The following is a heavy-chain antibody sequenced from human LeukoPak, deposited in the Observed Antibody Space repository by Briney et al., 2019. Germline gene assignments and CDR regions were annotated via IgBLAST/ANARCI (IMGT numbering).Heavy chain of an antibody. D-gene: IGHD2-2*01. CDR1: GFTFSSYA. CDR2: ISYDGSNK. J-gene: IGHJ4*02. V-gene: IGHV3-30-3*01. CDR3: ARDAFSSSTSCSLY. Sequence: GGSLRLSCAASGFTFSSYAMSWVRQAPGKGLEWVAVISYDGSNKYYADSVKGRFTISRDNSKNTLYLQMNSLRAEDTAVYYCARDAFSSSTSCSLYWGQGTLVTVSS.